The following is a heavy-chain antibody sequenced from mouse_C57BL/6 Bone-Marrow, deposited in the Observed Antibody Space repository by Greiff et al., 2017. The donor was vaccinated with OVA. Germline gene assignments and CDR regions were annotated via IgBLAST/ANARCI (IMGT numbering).Heavy chain of an antibody. CDR1: GYAFSSSW. D-gene: IGHD2-13*01. Sequence: QVQLKQSGPELVQPGASVKISCQASGYAFSSSWMNWVKQRPGKGLEWIGRIYPGDGDTNYNGKFKGKATLTADKSSSTADMQHSSRTSEDSAVYFCARHEDGDYASYFDYWGQGTTLTVSS. J-gene: IGHJ2*01. CDR2: IYPGDGDT. V-gene: IGHV1-82*01. CDR3: ARHEDGDYASYFDY.